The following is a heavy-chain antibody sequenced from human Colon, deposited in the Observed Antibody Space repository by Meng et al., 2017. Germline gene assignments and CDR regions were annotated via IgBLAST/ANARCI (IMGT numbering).Heavy chain of an antibody. V-gene: IGHV4-61*01. CDR3: ARGPLDY. CDR1: GGSISSGRDY. J-gene: IGHJ4*02. CDR2: IYYTGST. Sequence: QVQRTWSGAALVRPSETLSLTCTVSGGSISSGRDYWSWIRQPPGKKLEWSEYIYYTGSTNYYPSLKSRVTISVDTSKNQFSLKLSSVTAADTAVYYCARGPLDYWGQGTLVTVSS.